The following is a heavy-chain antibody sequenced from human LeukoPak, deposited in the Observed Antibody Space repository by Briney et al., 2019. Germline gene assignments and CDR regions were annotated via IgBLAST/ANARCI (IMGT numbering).Heavy chain of an antibody. Sequence: ASVKVSCKASGYTFTGYYMHWMRQAPGQGLEWMGWINLNSGGTNDAQKFQGRVTMTRDTSISTAYMELSRLRSGDTAVYYCARSPDILTGENFDYWGQGTLVTVSS. D-gene: IGHD3-9*01. V-gene: IGHV1-2*02. J-gene: IGHJ4*02. CDR3: ARSPDILTGENFDY. CDR2: INLNSGGT. CDR1: GYTFTGYY.